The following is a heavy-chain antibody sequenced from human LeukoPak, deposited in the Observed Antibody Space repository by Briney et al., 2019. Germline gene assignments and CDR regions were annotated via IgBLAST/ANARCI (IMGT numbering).Heavy chain of an antibody. CDR2: IHYSGGT. Sequence: SETLSLTCTVSGGSISSSSYYWGWIRQPPGKGLEWIGSIHYSGGTYYTPPLKSPVPISVDTSKNQFSLKLSSVTAADTAVYYCARVFGYSLDYWGQGTLVTVSP. CDR3: ARVFGYSLDY. CDR1: GGSISSSSYY. D-gene: IGHD2-15*01. J-gene: IGHJ4*02. V-gene: IGHV4-39*07.